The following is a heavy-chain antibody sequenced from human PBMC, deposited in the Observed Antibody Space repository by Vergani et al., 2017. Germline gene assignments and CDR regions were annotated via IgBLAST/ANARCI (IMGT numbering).Heavy chain of an antibody. D-gene: IGHD4-17*01. V-gene: IGHV3-48*03. Sequence: EVQLVESGGGLVQPGGSLRLSCAASGFTFSSYEMNWVRQAPGKGLEWVSYISSSGSTIYYADSVKGRFTISRDNAKNSLYLQMNSLRAEDTAVYYCARDGTTVTTDYWGQGTLVTVSS. J-gene: IGHJ4*02. CDR3: ARDGTTVTTDY. CDR1: GFTFSSYE. CDR2: ISSSGSTI.